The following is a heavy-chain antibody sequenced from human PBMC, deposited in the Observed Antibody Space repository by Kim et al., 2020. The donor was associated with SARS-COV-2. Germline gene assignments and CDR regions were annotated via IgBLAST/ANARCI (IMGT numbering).Heavy chain of an antibody. V-gene: IGHV4-34*01. Sequence: YDPDLKSRVTISVDTSKNQFSLKLSSVTAADTAVYYCARSPVYYYYMDVWGKGTTVTVSS. J-gene: IGHJ6*03. CDR3: ARSPVYYYYMDV.